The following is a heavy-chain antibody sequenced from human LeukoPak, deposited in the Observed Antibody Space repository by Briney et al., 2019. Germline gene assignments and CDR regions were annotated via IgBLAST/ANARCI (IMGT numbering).Heavy chain of an antibody. CDR3: ARDSDIVVVPAPGP. V-gene: IGHV1-18*01. J-gene: IGHJ5*02. CDR1: GYTFTSYG. CDR2: ISAYNGNT. Sequence: ASVKVSCKASGYTFTSYGISWVRQAPGQGLEWMGRISAYNGNTNYAQKLQGRVTMTTDTSTSTAYMELRSLRSDDTAVYYCARDSDIVVVPAPGPWGQGTLVTVSS. D-gene: IGHD2-2*01.